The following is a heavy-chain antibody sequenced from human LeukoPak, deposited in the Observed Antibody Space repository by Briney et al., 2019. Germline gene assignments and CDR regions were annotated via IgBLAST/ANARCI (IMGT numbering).Heavy chain of an antibody. D-gene: IGHD2-21*02. Sequence: PGGSLRLSCAASGFTFSSYSMNWVRQAPGKGLEWVSSISSSSSHIYYADSVKGRFTISRDNAKNSLYLQMNSLRAEDTAVYYCARNGYANVVTADYWGQGTLVTVSS. CDR3: ARNGYANVVTADY. V-gene: IGHV3-21*01. J-gene: IGHJ4*02. CDR1: GFTFSSYS. CDR2: ISSSSSHI.